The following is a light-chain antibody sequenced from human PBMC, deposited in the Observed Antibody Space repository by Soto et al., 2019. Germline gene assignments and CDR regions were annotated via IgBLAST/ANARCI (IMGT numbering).Light chain of an antibody. J-gene: IGKJ4*01. CDR2: WAS. V-gene: IGKV4-1*01. CDR3: QQYYSTPLT. Sequence: DIVMTQSPDSQAVSLGERATIRCKSSQSVLFNSDNKNYLSWYQQKPGQPPKLLIYWASIRESGVPDRFSGSGSGTDFTLTISSLQAEDVAFYYCQQYYSTPLTFGGGTKVEI. CDR1: QSVLFNSDNKNY.